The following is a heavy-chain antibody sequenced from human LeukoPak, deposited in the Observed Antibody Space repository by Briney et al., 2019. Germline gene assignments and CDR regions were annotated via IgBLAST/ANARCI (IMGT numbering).Heavy chain of an antibody. D-gene: IGHD1-26*01. CDR2: RKQDGSEK. V-gene: IGHV3-7*01. Sequence: GGSLRLSCTASGFTFSFYMMNWVRQAPGKGLEWVANRKQDGSEKYYVDSVKGRFTISRDNAKHSLYLQVNSLRAEDTAVYYCARDARHGSGGYWGQGTLATVSS. J-gene: IGHJ4*02. CDR1: GFTFSFYM. CDR3: ARDARHGSGGY.